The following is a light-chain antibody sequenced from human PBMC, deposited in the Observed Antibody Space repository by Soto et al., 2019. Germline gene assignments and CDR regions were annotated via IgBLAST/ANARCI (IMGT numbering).Light chain of an antibody. CDR2: GIS. Sequence: EVVMTQSPATLSVSPGERATLSCRASQSVTSNYLAWYQQKPGQAPRLLIYGISSRATGVPDRFSGSGSGTDFTLTISRLEPEDFAVYFCQQYGSSPGLFTFGPGSKVDFK. J-gene: IGKJ3*01. CDR1: QSVTSNY. CDR3: QQYGSSPGLFT. V-gene: IGKV3-20*01.